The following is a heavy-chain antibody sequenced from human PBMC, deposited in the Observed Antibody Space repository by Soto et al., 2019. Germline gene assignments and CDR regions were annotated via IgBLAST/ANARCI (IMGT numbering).Heavy chain of an antibody. D-gene: IGHD1-1*01. J-gene: IGHJ4*02. CDR1: VFTFSNYA. Sequence: GWSLRLSCSASVFTFSNYAMHWFRQAPGKGLEWVALTSYDGNNEYYTDSVKGRFTISRDNSKNTLFLQMNSPRPEDTAVYYCAKDKGVFNWATSYFDYWGQGALVTVSS. CDR3: AKDKGVFNWATSYFDY. CDR2: TSYDGNNE. V-gene: IGHV3-30*18.